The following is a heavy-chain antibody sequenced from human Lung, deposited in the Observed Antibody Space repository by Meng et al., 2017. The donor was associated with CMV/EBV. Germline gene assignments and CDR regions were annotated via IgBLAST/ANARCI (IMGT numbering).Heavy chain of an antibody. V-gene: IGHV1-24*01. D-gene: IGHD2-21*02. CDR1: GYNIIELS. CDR2: FDPEDGET. CDR3: VTDDLCSGGDCSVGY. J-gene: IGHJ4*02. Sequence: ASVXVSXKVSGYNIIELSMQWVRQAPGKGLEWMGGFDPEDGETIFAQKFQGRVRLTEDTSTNTAYMELRSLTSADTAVYYCVTDDLCSGGDCSVGYWGQGXLVTFSS.